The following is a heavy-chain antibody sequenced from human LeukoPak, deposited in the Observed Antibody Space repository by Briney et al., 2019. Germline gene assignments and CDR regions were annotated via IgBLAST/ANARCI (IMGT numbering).Heavy chain of an antibody. Sequence: PSETLSLTCAVYGGSFSGYYWSWIRQPPGKGLEWIGEINHSGSTNYNPSLKSRVTISVDTSKNQFSLKLSSVTAADTAVYYCARGPVLRFLEWLSNYYYYGTDVWGQGTTVTVSS. J-gene: IGHJ6*02. CDR2: INHSGST. CDR3: ARGPVLRFLEWLSNYYYYGTDV. D-gene: IGHD3-3*01. V-gene: IGHV4-34*01. CDR1: GGSFSGYY.